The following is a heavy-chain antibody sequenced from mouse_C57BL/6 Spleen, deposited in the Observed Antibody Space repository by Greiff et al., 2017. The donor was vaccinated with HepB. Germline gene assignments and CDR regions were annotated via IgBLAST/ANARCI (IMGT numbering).Heavy chain of an antibody. CDR3: ARSGSNYGGYYFDY. V-gene: IGHV1-81*01. Sequence: VQRVESGAELARPGASVKLSCKASGYTFTSYGISWVKQRTGQGLEWIGEIYPRSGNTYYNEKFKGKATLTADKSSSTAYMELRSLTSEDSAVYFCARSGSNYGGYYFDYWGQGTTLTVSS. J-gene: IGHJ2*01. CDR2: IYPRSGNT. D-gene: IGHD2-5*01. CDR1: GYTFTSYG.